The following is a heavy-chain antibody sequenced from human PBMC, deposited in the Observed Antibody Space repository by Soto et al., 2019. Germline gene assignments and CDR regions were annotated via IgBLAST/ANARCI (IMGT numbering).Heavy chain of an antibody. D-gene: IGHD3-3*01. J-gene: IGHJ5*02. CDR2: IYHSGST. Sequence: SETLSLTCTVSGGSISSGGYSWSWIRQPPGKGLEWIGYIYHSGSTHYNPSLKSRVTISVDTSKDQFSLKLSSVTAADTAVYYCARWWSGSRQGFDPWGQGTLVTVSS. CDR3: ARWWSGSRQGFDP. V-gene: IGHV4-30-2*01. CDR1: GGSISSGGYS.